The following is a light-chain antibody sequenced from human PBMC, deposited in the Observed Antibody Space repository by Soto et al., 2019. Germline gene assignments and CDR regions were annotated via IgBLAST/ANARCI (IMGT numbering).Light chain of an antibody. CDR2: GAS. Sequence: EIVMTQSPATLSVSPGERVTLSCRASQSVKSNLAWYQQKFGQAPRLLIYGASTRATGVPARFSGSGSGTEFSLTISSLLAEEFAVYYCHHYNNWPPWTFGQGTKVEI. V-gene: IGKV3-15*01. J-gene: IGKJ1*01. CDR3: HHYNNWPPWT. CDR1: QSVKSN.